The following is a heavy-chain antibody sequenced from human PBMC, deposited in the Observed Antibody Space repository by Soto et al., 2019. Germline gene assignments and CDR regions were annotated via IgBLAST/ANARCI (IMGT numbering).Heavy chain of an antibody. CDR3: ILRDGYRIDY. CDR1: GFTFSGSA. J-gene: IGHJ4*02. V-gene: IGHV3-73*01. D-gene: IGHD5-12*01. CDR2: IRSKANSYAT. Sequence: GGSLRLSCAASGFTFSGSAMHWVRQASGKGLEWVGRIRSKANSYATAYAASVKGRFTISRDDSKNTAYLQMNSLKTEDTAVYYCILRDGYRIDYWGQGTLVTVYS.